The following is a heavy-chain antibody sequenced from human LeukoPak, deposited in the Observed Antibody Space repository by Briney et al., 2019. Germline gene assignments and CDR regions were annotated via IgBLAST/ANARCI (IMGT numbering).Heavy chain of an antibody. CDR1: GGSISSYY. Sequence: SETLSLTCTVSGGSISSYYWSWIRQPAGKGLEWIGRIYTSGSTNYNPSLKSRVTMSVDTSKNQFSLTLSSVTAADTAVYYCARDGSYNDAFDIWGQGTMVTVSS. D-gene: IGHD1-1*01. CDR3: ARDGSYNDAFDI. V-gene: IGHV4-4*07. CDR2: IYTSGST. J-gene: IGHJ3*02.